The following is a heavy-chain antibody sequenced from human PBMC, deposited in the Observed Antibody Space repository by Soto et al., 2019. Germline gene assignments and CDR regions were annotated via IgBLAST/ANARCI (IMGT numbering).Heavy chain of an antibody. V-gene: IGHV5-51*01. CDR3: ARGRESGSWYWFDP. Sequence: GGSLRLSCQGSGYNFNNYWIAWVRQMPGKGLEWMGIIYPGDSDTRYNPSFQGQITISADKSLSVTYLQWSALKASDTAMYYCARGRESGSWYWFDPWGQGTLVTVSS. CDR1: GYNFNNYW. D-gene: IGHD1-26*01. CDR2: IYPGDSDT. J-gene: IGHJ5*02.